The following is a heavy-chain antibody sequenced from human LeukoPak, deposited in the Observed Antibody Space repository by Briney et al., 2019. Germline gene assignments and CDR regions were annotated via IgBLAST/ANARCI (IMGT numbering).Heavy chain of an antibody. Sequence: SETLSLTCTVSGGSIIGYYWSWLRQPAGKGLEWIGRIYSSGSTNYNPSLKSRVSMSIETSKNQFLLKLSSVTAADTAVYYCARDRYGSGTYWFDPWGQGTLVTVSS. CDR2: IYSSGST. CDR3: ARDRYGSGTYWFDP. D-gene: IGHD3-10*01. J-gene: IGHJ5*02. CDR1: GGSIIGYY. V-gene: IGHV4-4*07.